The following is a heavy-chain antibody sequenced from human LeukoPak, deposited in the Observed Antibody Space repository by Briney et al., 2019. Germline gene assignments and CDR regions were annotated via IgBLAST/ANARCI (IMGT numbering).Heavy chain of an antibody. Sequence: SVRVSCKASGGTFSSYAISWVRQAPGQGLEWMGGIIPIFGTANYAQKFQGRVTITADESTSTAYMELSSLRSEDTAVYYCARGQYQLLQNWFDPWGQGTLVTVSS. V-gene: IGHV1-69*13. CDR3: ARGQYQLLQNWFDP. J-gene: IGHJ5*02. CDR2: IIPIFGTA. CDR1: GGTFSSYA. D-gene: IGHD2-2*01.